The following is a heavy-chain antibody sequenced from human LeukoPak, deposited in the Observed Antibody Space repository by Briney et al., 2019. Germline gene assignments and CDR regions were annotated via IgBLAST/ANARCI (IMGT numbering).Heavy chain of an antibody. V-gene: IGHV4-59*01. Sequence: SETLSLTCTVSGGSIINYYWSWIRQPPGKGLEWIGYIFYSGSTNYNPSLKSRVTMSVDTSKNQFSLKLSSVTAADTAVYYCASSVTMIVGEDAFDIWGQGTMVTVSS. CDR2: IFYSGST. D-gene: IGHD3-22*01. J-gene: IGHJ3*02. CDR3: ASSVTMIVGEDAFDI. CDR1: GGSIINYY.